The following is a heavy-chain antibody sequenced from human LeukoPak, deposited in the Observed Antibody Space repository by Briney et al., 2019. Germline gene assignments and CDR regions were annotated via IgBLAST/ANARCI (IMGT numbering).Heavy chain of an antibody. Sequence: GGSLRLSCAASGFTFTNAWMTWVRQAPGKGLEWVGRIKGKTDGGTIDYAAPVKGRFTISRDDSKNKLYLHMNSLKTEDTAVYYCTTGELNWGQGTLVTVSS. CDR3: TTGELN. J-gene: IGHJ4*02. D-gene: IGHD3-10*01. CDR1: GFTFTNAW. V-gene: IGHV3-15*01. CDR2: IKGKTDGGTI.